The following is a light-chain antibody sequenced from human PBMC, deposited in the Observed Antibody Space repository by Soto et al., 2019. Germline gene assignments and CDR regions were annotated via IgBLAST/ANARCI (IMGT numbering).Light chain of an antibody. Sequence: DIKMTQSPSSLSASVGDRVTLTCRESQGITNDLAWYQQKPGKAPKRLIYAASSLQSGVPSRFSGSGAGTEFTLTISSLQPEDFATYFCLQHYIYPRTFGQGTKVDIK. V-gene: IGKV1-17*01. CDR2: AAS. J-gene: IGKJ1*01. CDR1: QGITND. CDR3: LQHYIYPRT.